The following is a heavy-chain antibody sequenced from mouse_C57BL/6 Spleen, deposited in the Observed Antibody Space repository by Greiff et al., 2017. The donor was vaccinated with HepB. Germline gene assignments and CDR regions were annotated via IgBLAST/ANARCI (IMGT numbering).Heavy chain of an antibody. V-gene: IGHV1-52*01. J-gene: IGHJ3*01. CDR3: ARLDSSGPAY. Sequence: VQLQQPGAELVRPGSSVKLSCKASGYTFTSYWMHWVKQRPIQGLEWIGNIDPSDSETHYNQKFKDKATLTVDKSSSTAYMQLSSLTSEDSAVYYCARLDSSGPAYWGQGTLVTVSA. CDR2: IDPSDSET. D-gene: IGHD3-2*02. CDR1: GYTFTSYW.